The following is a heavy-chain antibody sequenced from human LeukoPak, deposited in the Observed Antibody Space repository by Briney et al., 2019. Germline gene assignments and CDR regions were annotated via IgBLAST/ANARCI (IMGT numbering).Heavy chain of an antibody. Sequence: GGSLRLSCAVSGFAVSTNYMSWVRQAPGKGLEWVSIIYSADTPYYVDSVKGRFTISRDSSKNILYLQMNSLRAGDTAVYFCARVRERLYFDYWGQGTLVTVSS. V-gene: IGHV3-53*01. D-gene: IGHD1-26*01. CDR3: ARVRERLYFDY. CDR2: IYSADTP. CDR1: GFAVSTNY. J-gene: IGHJ4*02.